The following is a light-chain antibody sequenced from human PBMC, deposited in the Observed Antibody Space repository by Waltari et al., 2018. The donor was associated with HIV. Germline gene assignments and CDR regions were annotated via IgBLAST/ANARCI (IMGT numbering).Light chain of an antibody. Sequence: QSVLTQPPSSSGTPGQRLTISCSGSSSNVGSTTVHWYQHLPGAAPKLLILNTDERPSGVPDRFSGSKSGTSASLAISGLQSEDEADYYCAVWDDSLNAYVFGTGTTVTVL. CDR3: AVWDDSLNAYV. CDR1: SSNVGSTT. V-gene: IGLV1-44*01. CDR2: NTD. J-gene: IGLJ1*01.